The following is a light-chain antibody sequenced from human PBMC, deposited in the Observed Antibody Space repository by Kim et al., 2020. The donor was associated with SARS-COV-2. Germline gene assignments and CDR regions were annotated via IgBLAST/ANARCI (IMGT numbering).Light chain of an antibody. CDR2: GQ. CDR3: NSRDSSDHWV. J-gene: IGLJ3*02. Sequence: SSELTQDPAVSVALGQTVRITCQGDSLSTYSASRYQQKAGPAPVFVMYGQKRPSGIPGRFSGSSSATTASFTITWAQAEDEAAYYCNSRDSSDHWVFGG. V-gene: IGLV3-19*01. CDR1: SLSTYS.